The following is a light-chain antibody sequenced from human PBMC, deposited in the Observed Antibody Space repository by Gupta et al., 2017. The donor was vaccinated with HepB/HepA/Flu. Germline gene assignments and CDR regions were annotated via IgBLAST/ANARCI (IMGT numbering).Light chain of an antibody. V-gene: IGLV1-44*01. CDR1: SSNIGSNT. CDR3: AAWADRLTGLL. Sequence: QSVLTQPPSASGTPGQRLIISCSGSSSNIGSNTVNWYQQVPGTAPKLLIYNNNERPSGVPDRFSGSKSGTSASLAISGLQSEDEAEYYCAAWADRLTGLLFGGGTKLTVL. J-gene: IGLJ3*02. CDR2: NNN.